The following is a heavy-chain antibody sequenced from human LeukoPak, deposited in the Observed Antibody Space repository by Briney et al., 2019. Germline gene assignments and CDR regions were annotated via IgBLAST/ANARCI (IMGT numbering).Heavy chain of an antibody. CDR1: GIIFSNYW. Sequence: GSLRLSCAASGIIFSNYWMHWVRQAPGKGLVWVSRINRDGSSTSYADSVKGRFTISRDNAKNTLYLQMNSLRAEDTAVYYCARDSPVLTYWGQGTLVTVSS. CDR3: ARDSPVLTY. J-gene: IGHJ4*02. D-gene: IGHD1-14*01. V-gene: IGHV3-74*01. CDR2: INRDGSST.